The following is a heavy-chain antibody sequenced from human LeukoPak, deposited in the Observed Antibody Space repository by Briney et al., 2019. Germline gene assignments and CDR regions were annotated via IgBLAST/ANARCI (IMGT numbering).Heavy chain of an antibody. CDR2: INRKTAGGTT. CDR3: TTEGYSCGYHGLDV. Sequence: GGSLRLSCAASGFTFSSYWMSWVRQTPGKGLEWVGRINRKTAGGTTDYAAPVKGRFSISTDDSNNTLFLLMNALKTEDTAVYFCTTEGYSCGYHGLDVWGQGTTVTVS. CDR1: GFTFSSYW. D-gene: IGHD5-12*01. J-gene: IGHJ6*02. V-gene: IGHV3-15*01.